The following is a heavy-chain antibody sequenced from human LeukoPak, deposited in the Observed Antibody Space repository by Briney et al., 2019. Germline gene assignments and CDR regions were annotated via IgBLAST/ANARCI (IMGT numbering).Heavy chain of an antibody. J-gene: IGHJ6*03. CDR1: GFTFDDYA. Sequence: PGGSLRLSCAASGFTFDDYAMHWVRQAPGKGLEWVSLISGDGGSTYYADSVKGRFTISRDNSKDTLYLQMDSLRAEDTAVYYCARDPTYYYGSNYYYMDVWGKGTTVTVSS. CDR3: ARDPTYYYGSNYYYMDV. CDR2: ISGDGGST. D-gene: IGHD3-10*01. V-gene: IGHV3-43*02.